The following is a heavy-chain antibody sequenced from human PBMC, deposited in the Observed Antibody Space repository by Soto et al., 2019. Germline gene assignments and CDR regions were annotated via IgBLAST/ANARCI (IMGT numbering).Heavy chain of an antibody. CDR2: IIPIFGTA. V-gene: IGHV1-69*06. D-gene: IGHD1-26*01. J-gene: IGHJ6*02. CDR3: ARDHSGSYAYYYYGMDV. CDR1: GGTFSSYA. Sequence: ASVKVSCKASGGTFSSYAISWVRQAPGQGLEWMGGIIPIFGTANYAQKFQGRVTITADKSTSTAYMELSSLRSEDTAVYYCARDHSGSYAYYYYGMDVWGQGTTVTVSS.